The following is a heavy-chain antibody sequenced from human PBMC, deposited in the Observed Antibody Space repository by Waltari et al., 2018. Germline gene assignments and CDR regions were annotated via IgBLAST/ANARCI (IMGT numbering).Heavy chain of an antibody. CDR2: ISSDGTKK. J-gene: IGHJ1*01. CDR3: ARGDCRSTSCYSLES. CDR1: GFTIKDFA. Sequence: QVHLVESGGGVVQSGKSLRLSCAASGFTIKDFAMHWFRQAPGEGLEWVSVISSDGTKKYYADSVKGRFIISRDNSGSTLYLQMNSLRPQDTDIYYCARGDCRSTSCYSLESWGHGTLVTVS. D-gene: IGHD2-2*01. V-gene: IGHV3-30*01.